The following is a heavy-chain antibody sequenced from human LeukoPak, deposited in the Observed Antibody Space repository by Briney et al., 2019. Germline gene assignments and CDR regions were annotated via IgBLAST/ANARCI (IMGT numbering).Heavy chain of an antibody. CDR2: IYYSGST. V-gene: IGHV4-39*07. Sequence: PSETLSLTCTVSGGSISSSSYYWGWIRQPPGKGLEWIGSIYYSGSTYYNPSLKSRVTISVDTSKNQFSLKLSSVTAADTAVYYCARDYAVLDSGSYYNWFDPWGQGTLVAVSS. D-gene: IGHD1-26*01. J-gene: IGHJ5*02. CDR1: GGSISSSSYY. CDR3: ARDYAVLDSGSYYNWFDP.